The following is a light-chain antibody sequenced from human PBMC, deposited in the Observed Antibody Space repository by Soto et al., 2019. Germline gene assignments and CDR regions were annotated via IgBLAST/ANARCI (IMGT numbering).Light chain of an antibody. CDR2: GAS. V-gene: IGKV3-20*01. Sequence: ETVLTQSPGTLSLSPGDXATLSCRASQSVSSSYLAWYQQEPGQAPRLLIYGASSRATGIPDRFSGSGSGTDFTLTISRLEPEDVAVYYCQQYGSSPITLGQGTRLEIK. CDR3: QQYGSSPIT. CDR1: QSVSSSY. J-gene: IGKJ5*01.